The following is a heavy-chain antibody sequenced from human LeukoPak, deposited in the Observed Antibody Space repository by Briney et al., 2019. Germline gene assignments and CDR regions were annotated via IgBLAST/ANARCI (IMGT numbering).Heavy chain of an antibody. V-gene: IGHV3-48*01. J-gene: IGHJ5*02. CDR1: GFTFSSYS. Sequence: GGSLRLSCAASGFTFSSYSMNWVRQAPGKGLEWVSYISSSSSTIYYADSVKGRFTISRDNAKNSLYLQMNSLRAEDTAVYYRARTLLYYYDSSGLHPWGQGTLVTVSS. D-gene: IGHD3-22*01. CDR2: ISSSSSTI. CDR3: ARTLLYYYDSSGLHP.